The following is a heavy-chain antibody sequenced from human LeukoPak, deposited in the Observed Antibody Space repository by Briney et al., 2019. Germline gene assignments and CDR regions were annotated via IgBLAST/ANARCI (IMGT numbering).Heavy chain of an antibody. J-gene: IGHJ4*02. D-gene: IGHD6-13*01. Sequence: GGSLRLSCAASGFTFDDYAMHWVRQAPGKGLERVSLISWDGGSTHYADSVKGRFTISRDNNKNSLYLQMNSLRAEDTALYYCAKDRVAAAGIRYYFDYWGQGTLVTVSS. V-gene: IGHV3-43D*03. CDR3: AKDRVAAAGIRYYFDY. CDR1: GFTFDDYA. CDR2: ISWDGGST.